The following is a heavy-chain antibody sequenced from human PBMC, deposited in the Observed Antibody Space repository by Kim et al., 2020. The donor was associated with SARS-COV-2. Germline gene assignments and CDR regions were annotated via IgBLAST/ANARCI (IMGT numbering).Heavy chain of an antibody. Sequence: KYYAYSVKRRLPIASATSQNTLYLQMNSLRAADTAVYYCARSRTTNFDCWGQGTLVTVSS. V-gene: IGHV3-53*01. CDR3: ARSRTTNFDC. CDR2: K. J-gene: IGHJ4*02. D-gene: IGHD1-7*01.